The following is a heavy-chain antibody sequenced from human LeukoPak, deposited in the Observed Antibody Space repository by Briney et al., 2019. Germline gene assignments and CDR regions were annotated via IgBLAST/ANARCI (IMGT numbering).Heavy chain of an antibody. V-gene: IGHV1-8*01. J-gene: IGHJ4*02. CDR3: ATQGPDSSGYYPSFDY. CDR2: MNPNSGNT. Sequence: GASVKVSCKASGYTFTSYDINWVRQATGQGLEWMGWMNPNSGNTGYAQKFQGRVTMTRNTSISTAYMELSSLRSEDTAVYYCATQGPDSSGYYPSFDYWGQGTLVTVSS. D-gene: IGHD3-22*01. CDR1: GYTFTSYD.